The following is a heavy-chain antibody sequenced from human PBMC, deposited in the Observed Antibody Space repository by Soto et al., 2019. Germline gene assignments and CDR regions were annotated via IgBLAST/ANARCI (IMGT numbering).Heavy chain of an antibody. Sequence: GGSLRLSCAAPGFTFNNYAMSWVRQAPGKGLEWVSTVSGSAGSTYYADSVKGRFTISRDNSKNTLYLQMNSLRAEDTAVYYCASRVFGVVITAGYYWGQGTLVTVSS. CDR1: GFTFNNYA. V-gene: IGHV3-23*01. CDR3: ASRVFGVVITAGYY. J-gene: IGHJ4*02. D-gene: IGHD3-3*01. CDR2: VSGSAGST.